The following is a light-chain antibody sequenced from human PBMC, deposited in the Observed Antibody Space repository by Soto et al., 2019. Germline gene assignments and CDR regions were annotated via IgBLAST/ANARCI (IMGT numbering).Light chain of an antibody. J-gene: IGKJ4*02. CDR3: EHYGTTPLT. CDR1: QSVCSRC. CDR2: GAS. V-gene: IGKV3-20*01. Sequence: ETVLTQSPGTLSLSPGERVTLSCRASQSVCSRCLAWYQQKPGQSPRLLIYGASSRATGIPDRFSGSGSGTEVTLTISRRQPEDFAVEYCEHYGTTPLTFGGGTKVGIK.